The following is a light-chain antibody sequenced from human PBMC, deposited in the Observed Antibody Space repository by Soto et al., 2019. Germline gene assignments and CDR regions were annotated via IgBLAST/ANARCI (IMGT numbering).Light chain of an antibody. CDR3: QQYSSSPVT. J-gene: IGKJ4*01. V-gene: IGKV3-20*01. CDR1: QSVSSSY. CDR2: GAS. Sequence: EIVLTQSPGTLSLSPWERATLSCRASQSVSSSYLAWYQQKPGQAPRLLTYGASSRATGIPDRFSGSGSGTDFTLTISRLEPEDFAVYYCQQYSSSPVTFGGGTKVDIK.